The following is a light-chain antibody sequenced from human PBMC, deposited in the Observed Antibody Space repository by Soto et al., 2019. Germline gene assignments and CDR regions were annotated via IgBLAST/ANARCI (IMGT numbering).Light chain of an antibody. CDR3: QQYTNWPLA. J-gene: IGKJ1*01. Sequence: EIVMTQSPATLSVSPGERATLSCRASQNVYSNLAWYQQKPGQAPRLLIYGASTRATGIPARFSGSGSGTDFTLTISSLQSEDFAVYYCQQYTNWPLAFGQGTTVEVK. V-gene: IGKV3-15*01. CDR1: QNVYSN. CDR2: GAS.